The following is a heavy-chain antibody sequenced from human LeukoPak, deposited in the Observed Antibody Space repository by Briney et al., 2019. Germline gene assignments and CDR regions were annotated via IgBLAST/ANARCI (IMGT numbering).Heavy chain of an antibody. J-gene: IGHJ4*02. D-gene: IGHD5-18*01. CDR3: ARAPPGGYSYGFNY. CDR2: INHSGST. V-gene: IGHV4-34*01. Sequence: PSETLSLTCAVYGGSFSGYYWSWIRQPPGKGLEWIGEINHSGSTNYNPSLKSRVTISVDTSKNQFSLKLSSVTAADTAVYYCARAPPGGYSYGFNYWGQGTLVTVSS. CDR1: GGSFSGYY.